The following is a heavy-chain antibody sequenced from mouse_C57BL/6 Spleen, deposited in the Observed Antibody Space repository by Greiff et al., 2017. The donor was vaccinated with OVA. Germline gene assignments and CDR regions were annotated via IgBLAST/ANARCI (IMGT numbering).Heavy chain of an antibody. CDR3: ARDGYYGSSDAMDY. CDR2: ISDGGSYT. CDR1: GFTFSSYA. Sequence: EVKVVESGGGLVKPGGSLKLSCAASGFTFSSYAMSWVRQTPEKRLEWVATISDGGSYTYYPDNVKGRFTISRDNAKNNLYLQMSHLKSEDTAMYYCARDGYYGSSDAMDYWGQGTSVTVSS. J-gene: IGHJ4*01. D-gene: IGHD1-1*01. V-gene: IGHV5-4*01.